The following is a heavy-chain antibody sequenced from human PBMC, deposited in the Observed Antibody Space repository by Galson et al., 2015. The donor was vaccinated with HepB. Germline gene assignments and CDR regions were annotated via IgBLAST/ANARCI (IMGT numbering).Heavy chain of an antibody. V-gene: IGHV3-7*01. Sequence: SLRLSCAASGFTFSSYWMSWVRQAPGKGLEWVANIKQDGSEKYYVDSVKGRFTISRDNAKNSLYLQMNSLRAEDTAVYYCARELPAAAPWLLYNWFDPWGQRTLVTVSS. CDR2: IKQDGSEK. J-gene: IGHJ5*02. CDR1: GFTFSSYW. CDR3: ARELPAAAPWLLYNWFDP. D-gene: IGHD2-21*02.